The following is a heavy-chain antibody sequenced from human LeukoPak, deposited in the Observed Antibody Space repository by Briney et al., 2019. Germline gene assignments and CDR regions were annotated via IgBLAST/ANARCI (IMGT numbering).Heavy chain of an antibody. J-gene: IGHJ4*02. Sequence: GGSLRLSCAASGFTFSGYWMHWVRQAPGKGLEWVGRIASKTDGGTTGYAAPVKGRFTISRDDSKNTLFLQMNSLKTEDTAVYYCTTGIRGDCGQGTLVTVSS. V-gene: IGHV3-15*04. CDR1: GFTFSGYW. CDR2: IASKTDGGTT. CDR3: TTGIRGD.